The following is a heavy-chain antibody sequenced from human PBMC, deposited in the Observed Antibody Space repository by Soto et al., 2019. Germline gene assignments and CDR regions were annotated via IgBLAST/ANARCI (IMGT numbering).Heavy chain of an antibody. CDR2: IYSDGST. CDR3: ATLTKYDILTGFYPC. V-gene: IGHV3-66*01. D-gene: IGHD3-9*01. CDR1: GFTFSHYA. J-gene: IGHJ4*02. Sequence: PGGSLRLSCAASGFTFSHYAMHWVRQAPGKGLEWVSVIYSDGSTYYADSVKGRFIISRDNSNNTLYFQMNSLRAEDTAVYYCATLTKYDILTGFYPCWGQGTLVTVSS.